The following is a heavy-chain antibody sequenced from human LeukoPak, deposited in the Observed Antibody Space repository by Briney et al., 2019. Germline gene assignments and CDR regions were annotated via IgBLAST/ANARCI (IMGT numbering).Heavy chain of an antibody. D-gene: IGHD6-19*01. CDR2: IYSGGST. V-gene: IGHV3-53*01. J-gene: IGHJ4*02. CDR1: GLTVSSNY. CDR3: ARSGAAVAGFDY. Sequence: GGSLRLSCAASGLTVSSNYMSWVRQAPGKGLEWVSVIYSGGSTYYADSVKGRFTISRDNSKNTVYLQMNSLRPEDTAVYYCARSGAAVAGFDYWGQGTLVTVSS.